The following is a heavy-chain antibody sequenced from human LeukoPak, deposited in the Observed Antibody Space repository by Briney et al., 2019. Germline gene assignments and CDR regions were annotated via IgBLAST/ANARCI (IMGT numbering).Heavy chain of an antibody. CDR2: FDPEDGET. D-gene: IGHD3-3*01. V-gene: IGHV1-24*01. Sequence: ASVKVSCKVSGYTLTELSMHWVRQAPGKGLEWMGGFDPEDGETIYAQKFQGRVTMTEDTSTDTAYMELSSLRSEDTAVYYCATGARFLERLLYDYWGQGTLVTVSS. CDR1: GYTLTELS. J-gene: IGHJ4*02. CDR3: ATGARFLERLLYDY.